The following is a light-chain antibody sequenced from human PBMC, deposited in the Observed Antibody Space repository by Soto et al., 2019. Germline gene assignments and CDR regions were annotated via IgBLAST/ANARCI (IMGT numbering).Light chain of an antibody. CDR1: QSISSW. CDR2: DAS. CDR3: QQHQTYST. V-gene: IGKV1-5*01. J-gene: IGKJ1*01. Sequence: DIQMTQSPSTLSASVGDRVTITCRASQSISSWLAWYQQKPGKAPKLLIYDASSLESGVPSRFSGSGSETDFTLTISSLQPDDFATYYCQQHQTYSTFGQGTKVDIK.